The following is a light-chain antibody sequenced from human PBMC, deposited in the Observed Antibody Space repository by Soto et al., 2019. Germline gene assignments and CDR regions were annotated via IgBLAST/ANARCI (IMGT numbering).Light chain of an antibody. CDR2: EVS. Sequence: QSALTQPASVSGSPGQSITISCTGTSSDVGGYNYVSWYQQHPGKAPKLMIYEVSNRPSGFSNRFAGSNSGNTASLTISGPQDDDEADYYCSSYTISSTRVFCGGTKLTVL. V-gene: IGLV2-14*01. J-gene: IGLJ3*02. CDR1: SSDVGGYNY. CDR3: SSYTISSTRV.